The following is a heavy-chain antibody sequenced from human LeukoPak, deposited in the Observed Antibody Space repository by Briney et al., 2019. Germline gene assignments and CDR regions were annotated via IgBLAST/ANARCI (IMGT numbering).Heavy chain of an antibody. CDR3: ARPRGYSYGNFDY. CDR2: ISSGSTI. J-gene: IGHJ4*02. Sequence: PGGSLRLSCEASGFSFSDFAMTWVRQAPGKGLELVSSISSGSTIYYADSVKGRFTISRDNAKNSLYLQMNSLRAEDTAVYYCARPRGYSYGNFDYWGQGTLVTVSS. CDR1: GFSFSDFA. V-gene: IGHV3-69-1*01. D-gene: IGHD5-18*01.